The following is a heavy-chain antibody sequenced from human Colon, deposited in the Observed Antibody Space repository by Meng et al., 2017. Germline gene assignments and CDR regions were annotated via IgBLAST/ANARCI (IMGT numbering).Heavy chain of an antibody. CDR3: ARYHYDSNNFYGLDV. V-gene: IGHV3-23*01. CDR1: GFTFNNYA. D-gene: IGHD3-22*01. J-gene: IGHJ6*02. Sequence: GESLKISCAASGFTFNNYAMSWLRQAPGKGLEWVSAIGLDIITHHSDSVKGRFTISRDYSGSPLYLQMDSLRAEDTAVYYCARYHYDSNNFYGLDVWGQGTTVTVSS. CDR2: IGLDIIT.